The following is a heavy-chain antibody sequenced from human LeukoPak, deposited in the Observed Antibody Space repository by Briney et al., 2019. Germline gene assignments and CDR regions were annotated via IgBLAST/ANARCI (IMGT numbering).Heavy chain of an antibody. J-gene: IGHJ3*02. CDR3: AKQLRITIFGVVTHMPDAFDI. Sequence: PGGSLRLSCAASGFTFSSYAMSWVRQAPGKGLEWVSAISGSGGSTYYADSVKGRFTISRDNSKNTLYLRMNSLRAEDTAVYYCAKQLRITIFGVVTHMPDAFDIWGQGTMVTVSS. D-gene: IGHD3-3*01. V-gene: IGHV3-23*01. CDR1: GFTFSSYA. CDR2: ISGSGGST.